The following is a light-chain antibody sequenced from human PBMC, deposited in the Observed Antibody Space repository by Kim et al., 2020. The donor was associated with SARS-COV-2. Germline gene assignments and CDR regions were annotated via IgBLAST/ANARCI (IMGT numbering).Light chain of an antibody. J-gene: IGKJ2*01. V-gene: IGKV1-5*01. CDR3: QQYNIYPYT. CDR1: QSLSSW. Sequence: SASVRDRVTITCRASQSLSSWLAWYQLKPGKAPKLMIYDVSSLESGVPSRFSGSGSGTEFTLTISSLQPDDFATYYCQQYNIYPYTFGQGTKLEI. CDR2: DVS.